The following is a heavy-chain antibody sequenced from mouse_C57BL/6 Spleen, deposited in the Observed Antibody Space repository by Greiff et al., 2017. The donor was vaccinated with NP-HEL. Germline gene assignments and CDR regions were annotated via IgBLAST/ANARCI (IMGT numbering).Heavy chain of an antibody. D-gene: IGHD1-1*01. CDR3: AKNYGSSYDAMDY. V-gene: IGHV2-4*01. J-gene: IGHJ4*01. Sequence: VHLVESGPGLVQPSQSLSITCTVSGFSLTSYGVHWVRQPPGKGLEWLGVIWSGGSTDYNAAFISRLSISKDNSKSQVFFKMNSLQADDTAIYYCAKNYGSSYDAMDYWGQGTSVTVSS. CDR2: IWSGGST. CDR1: GFSLTSYG.